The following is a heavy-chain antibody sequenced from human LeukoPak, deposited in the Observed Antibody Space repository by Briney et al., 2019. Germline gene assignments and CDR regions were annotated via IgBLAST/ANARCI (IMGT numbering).Heavy chain of an antibody. V-gene: IGHV1-2*02. D-gene: IGHD3-22*01. CDR1: GYTFTGQH. J-gene: IGHJ5*02. CDR3: ARDGDSSGYPASSSSRLDP. Sequence: ASVKVSCKASGYTFTGQHMHWVRQAPGQGLEWMGWINPNSGGTKYAQKFQGRVTMTRDTSISTAYVELTSLRSDDTAVYYCARDGDSSGYPASSSSRLDPWGQGTLVTVSS. CDR2: INPNSGGT.